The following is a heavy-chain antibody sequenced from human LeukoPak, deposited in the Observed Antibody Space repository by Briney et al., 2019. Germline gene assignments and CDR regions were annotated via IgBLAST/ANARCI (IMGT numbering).Heavy chain of an antibody. CDR2: IRYDGSNK. CDR1: GFTFSSYG. V-gene: IGHV3-30*02. CDR3: AKDPRYCSSTSCYTYYCYYYYMDV. J-gene: IGHJ6*03. Sequence: GGSLRLSCAASGFTFSSYGMHWVRQAPSKGLEWVAFIRYDGSNKYYADSVKGRFTISRDNSKNTLYLQMNSLRAEDTAVYYCAKDPRYCSSTSCYTYYCYYYYMDVWRKGTTVTVSS. D-gene: IGHD2-2*02.